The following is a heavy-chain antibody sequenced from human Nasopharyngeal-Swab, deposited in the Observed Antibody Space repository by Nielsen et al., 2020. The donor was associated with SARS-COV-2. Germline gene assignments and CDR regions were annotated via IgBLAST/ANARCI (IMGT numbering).Heavy chain of an antibody. CDR1: GFTFSSYG. CDR3: AKDKGVGTAMVFDY. V-gene: IGHV3-30*18. J-gene: IGHJ4*02. CDR2: ISYDGSNK. D-gene: IGHD5-18*01. Sequence: GGSLRLSCAASGFTFSSYGMHWVRQAPGKGLEWVAVISYDGSNKYYADSVKGRFTISRDNSKNTLYLQMNSLRAEDTAVYYCAKDKGVGTAMVFDYWGQGTLVTVSS.